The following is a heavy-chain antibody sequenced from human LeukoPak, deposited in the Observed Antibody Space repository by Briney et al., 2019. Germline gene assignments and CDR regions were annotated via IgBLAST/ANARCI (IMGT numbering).Heavy chain of an antibody. V-gene: IGHV3-48*01. CDR2: ISSSSSTI. Sequence: GGSLRLSCAASGFTFSSSAMSWVRQAPGKGPEWVSYISSSSSTIYYADSVKGRFTISRDNAKNSLYLQMNSLRAEDTAVYYCASLSGSYDSGNWFDPWGQGTLVTVSS. D-gene: IGHD1-26*01. CDR1: GFTFSSSA. CDR3: ASLSGSYDSGNWFDP. J-gene: IGHJ5*02.